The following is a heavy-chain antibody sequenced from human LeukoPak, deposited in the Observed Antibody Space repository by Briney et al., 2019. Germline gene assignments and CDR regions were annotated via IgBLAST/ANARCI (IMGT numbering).Heavy chain of an antibody. D-gene: IGHD1-1*01. V-gene: IGHV3-48*03. CDR1: GFTFSSYE. CDR2: IISRGSAI. J-gene: IGHJ3*02. Sequence: GGSLRLSCAASGFTFSSYEMNWVRQAPGKGLERVSYIISRGSAIYYADSVKGRFTISRDRAKNSLYMQMNSLRADDTAVYYCARGGHDPGIPFDIWGQGTMVAVSS. CDR3: ARGGHDPGIPFDI.